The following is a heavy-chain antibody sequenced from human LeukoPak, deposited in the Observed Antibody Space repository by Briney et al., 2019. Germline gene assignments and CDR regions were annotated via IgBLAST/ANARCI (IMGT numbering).Heavy chain of an antibody. CDR2: IIPIFGTA. V-gene: IGHV1-69*05. D-gene: IGHD6-6*01. J-gene: IGHJ5*02. CDR3: ARGGGYSSSSRLFWFDP. CDR1: GGTFSSYA. Sequence: SVKVSCKASGGTFSSYAISWVRQAPGQGLEWMGGIIPIFGTANYAQKFQGRVTITTDESTSTAYMELSSLRSEDTAVYYCARGGGYSSSSRLFWFDPWGQGTLVTVSS.